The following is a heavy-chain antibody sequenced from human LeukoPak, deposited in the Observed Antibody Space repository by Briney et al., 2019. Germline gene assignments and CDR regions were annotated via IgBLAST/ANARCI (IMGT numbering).Heavy chain of an antibody. CDR2: ISGSGGST. CDR1: GFTFSSFA. Sequence: GGSLRLSCAASGFTFSSFAMSWVRQAPEKGLEWVSGISGSGGSTYYADSVKGQFTISRDNSKNTLYLQMNSLRAEDTAVYHCAKGRKSYYYGMDVWGQGTTVTVSS. CDR3: AKGRKSYYYGMDV. J-gene: IGHJ6*02. V-gene: IGHV3-23*01.